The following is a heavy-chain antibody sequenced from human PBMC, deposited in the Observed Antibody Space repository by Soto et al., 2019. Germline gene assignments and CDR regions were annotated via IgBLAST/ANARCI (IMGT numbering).Heavy chain of an antibody. Sequence: SETLSLTCAVSGYSISSGYYWGWIRQPPGKGLEWIGGIYHSGSTYYNPSLKSRVTISVDTSKNQFSLKLSSVTAADTAVYYCARDWGGTTVTTVARMSYFDYWGQGTLVTVSS. V-gene: IGHV4-38-2*02. D-gene: IGHD4-17*01. CDR3: ARDWGGTTVTTVARMSYFDY. CDR1: GYSISSGYY. J-gene: IGHJ4*02. CDR2: IYHSGST.